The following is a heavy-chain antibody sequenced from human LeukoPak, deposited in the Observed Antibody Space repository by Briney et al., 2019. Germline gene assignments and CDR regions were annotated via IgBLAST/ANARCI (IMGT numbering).Heavy chain of an antibody. V-gene: IGHV3-33*01. CDR3: ARDKAVAGSRDAFDI. CDR1: GFTFSSYG. D-gene: IGHD6-19*01. CDR2: IWYDGSNK. J-gene: IGHJ3*02. Sequence: PGGSLRLSCAASGFTFSSYGMHWVRQAPGKGLEWVAVIWYDGSNKYYADSVKGRFTISRDNSKNTLYLQMNSLRAEDTAVYYCARDKAVAGSRDAFDIWGQGTMVTVSS.